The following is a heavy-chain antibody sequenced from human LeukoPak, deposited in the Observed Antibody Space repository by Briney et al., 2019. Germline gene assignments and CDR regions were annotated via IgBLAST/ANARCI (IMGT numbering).Heavy chain of an antibody. CDR3: PRALIRGAFDY. Sequence: GGSLRLSCAASGFTFSSYGMHWVRQAPGKGLEWVAVIWYDGSNKYYADSVKGRFTISRDNSKNTLYLQMNSLRAEDTAVYYFPRALIRGAFDYWAREPWSPSPQ. D-gene: IGHD3-10*01. J-gene: IGHJ4*02. CDR1: GFTFSSYG. CDR2: IWYDGSNK. V-gene: IGHV3-33*01.